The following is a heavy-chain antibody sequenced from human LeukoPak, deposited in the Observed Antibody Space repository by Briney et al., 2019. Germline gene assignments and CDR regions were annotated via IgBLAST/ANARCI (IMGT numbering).Heavy chain of an antibody. Sequence: QPGGSLTLSCAASGLTFSNYWMTSVRQGPGEGLEWLANINLDGSETHFVDSVKGRYIISRDNANNTLSLQMSGLRVDHTAVYDCARGYSDWLRWGEGTQVTVSS. D-gene: IGHD4-11*01. CDR3: ARGYSDWLR. CDR2: INLDGSET. CDR1: GLTFSNYW. V-gene: IGHV3-7*03. J-gene: IGHJ4*02.